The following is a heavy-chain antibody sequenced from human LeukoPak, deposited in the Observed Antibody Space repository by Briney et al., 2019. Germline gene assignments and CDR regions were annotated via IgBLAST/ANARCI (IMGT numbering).Heavy chain of an antibody. CDR2: INSDGSRT. Sequence: GGSLRLSCTASGFTFSDYWMHWVRQAPGKGLVWVSRINSDGSRTNYADCVKGRFTISRDNSKNTLYLGMNSLRAEDTAVYYCARELKGGYSGPIGYWGQGTLVTVSS. V-gene: IGHV3-74*01. CDR1: GFTFSDYW. J-gene: IGHJ4*02. CDR3: ARELKGGYSGPIGY. D-gene: IGHD5-12*01.